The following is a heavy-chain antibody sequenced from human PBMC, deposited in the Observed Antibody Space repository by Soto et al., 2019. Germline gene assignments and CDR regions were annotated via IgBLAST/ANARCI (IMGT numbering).Heavy chain of an antibody. Sequence: QVQLVQSGAEVKKPGSSVKVSCKASGGTFSNYAISWVRQAPGQGLEWMGGIIPIFGTADYAQKFQGRVTITADESTSTAYMEXSSLRSEDTAVYYCARDGGVYDYSPFDYWGQGTLVTVSS. CDR2: IIPIFGTA. V-gene: IGHV1-69*12. D-gene: IGHD4-4*01. J-gene: IGHJ4*02. CDR3: ARDGGVYDYSPFDY. CDR1: GGTFSNYA.